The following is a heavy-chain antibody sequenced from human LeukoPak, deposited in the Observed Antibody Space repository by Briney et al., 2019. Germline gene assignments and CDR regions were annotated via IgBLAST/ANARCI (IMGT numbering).Heavy chain of an antibody. CDR3: AKDMTYYDSSPIDY. Sequence: GGSLRLSCAASGFTVSSNYMSWVRQAPGKGLEWVSAISGSGGSTYYADSVKGRFTISRDNSKNTLYLQMNSLRAEDTAVYYCAKDMTYYDSSPIDYWGQGTLVTVSS. CDR1: GFTVSSNY. J-gene: IGHJ4*02. CDR2: ISGSGGST. D-gene: IGHD3-22*01. V-gene: IGHV3-23*01.